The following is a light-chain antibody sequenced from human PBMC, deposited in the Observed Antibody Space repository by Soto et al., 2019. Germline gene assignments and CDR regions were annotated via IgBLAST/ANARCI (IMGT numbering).Light chain of an antibody. J-gene: IGLJ1*01. Sequence: QSALTQPPSASGSPGQSVAISCTGTSSDVGGYNYVSWYQQHPGKAPKLMIYEVNKRPSGVPDRFSGSKSGNTASLTVSGLQAEDEADYYCSSYAGGSNVFGTGTKVNVL. CDR2: EVN. CDR1: SSDVGGYNY. CDR3: SSYAGGSNV. V-gene: IGLV2-8*01.